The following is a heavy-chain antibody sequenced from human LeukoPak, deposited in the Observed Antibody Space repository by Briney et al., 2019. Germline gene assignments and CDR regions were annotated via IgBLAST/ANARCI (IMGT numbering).Heavy chain of an antibody. CDR1: GFPFSSYS. CDR3: ARSIPYGTTWYGRSDY. J-gene: IGHJ4*02. V-gene: IGHV3-7*03. CDR2: IKPDGTTK. D-gene: IGHD6-13*01. Sequence: PGGSLRLTCAASGFPFSSYSMTSVRQAPGKGLEWVANIKPDGTTKFYVDSVKGRFTISRDNALNSLYLQMNSMRAEDTAIYYCARSIPYGTTWYGRSDYWGQGTLVTVSS.